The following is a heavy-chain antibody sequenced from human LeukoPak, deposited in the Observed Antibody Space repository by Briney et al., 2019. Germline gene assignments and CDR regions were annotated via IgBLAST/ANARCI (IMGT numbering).Heavy chain of an antibody. J-gene: IGHJ4*02. CDR1: GFTVSTNY. D-gene: IGHD4-17*01. CDR2: IYSSGVT. CDR3: ARLWSNYGNSFDS. V-gene: IGHV3-66*01. Sequence: GGSLRLSCAASGFTVSTNYKNWVRQAPGKGLEWVAVIYSSGVTYYADSVKGRFTISRDNSKNTVNLHMTSLRAEDTAIYYCARLWSNYGNSFDSWGQGTLVTVAS.